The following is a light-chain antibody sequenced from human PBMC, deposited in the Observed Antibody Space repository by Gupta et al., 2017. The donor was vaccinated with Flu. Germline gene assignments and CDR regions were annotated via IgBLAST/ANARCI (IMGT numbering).Light chain of an antibody. V-gene: IGLV7-46*01. Sequence: QAVVTQAPSLTVSPGGTVTLTCGSTTGPVTSGHYPYWLHQKPGQAPRTLIFDTTDTHPRTPARFSGFLVGDKAALTLSGAQPEDEADYYCLLSFSDGDVFGPGTQVTVL. J-gene: IGLJ1*01. CDR2: DTT. CDR3: LLSFSDGDV. CDR1: TGPVTSGHY.